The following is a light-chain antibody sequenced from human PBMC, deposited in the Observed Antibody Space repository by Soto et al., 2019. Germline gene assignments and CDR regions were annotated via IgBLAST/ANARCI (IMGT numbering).Light chain of an antibody. Sequence: EIVLTQSPATLSLSPGESATLSCRASQSVSSYLAWYQQKPGQAPRLLIYVASNRATGIPARFSGSGSGTDFTLTLTSLEREDFAVYYCQQRVNWPLTFGQGTKVEIK. CDR2: VAS. CDR1: QSVSSY. CDR3: QQRVNWPLT. J-gene: IGKJ1*01. V-gene: IGKV3-11*01.